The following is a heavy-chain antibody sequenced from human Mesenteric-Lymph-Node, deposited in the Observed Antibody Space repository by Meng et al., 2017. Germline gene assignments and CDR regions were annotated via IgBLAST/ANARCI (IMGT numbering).Heavy chain of an antibody. J-gene: IGHJ4*02. CDR3: VMWGYSYGFDY. Sequence: GESLKISCAASGFTFSSYEMNWVRQAPGKGLEWVAVISYDGSNKYYTDSVKGRFTISRDNSKNTLYLQMNSLRAEDTAVYYCVMWGYSYGFDYWGQGTLVTVSS. CDR1: GFTFSSYE. V-gene: IGHV3-30*04. D-gene: IGHD5-18*01. CDR2: ISYDGSNK.